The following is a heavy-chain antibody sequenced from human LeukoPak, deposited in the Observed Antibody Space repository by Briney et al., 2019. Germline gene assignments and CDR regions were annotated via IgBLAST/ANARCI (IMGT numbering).Heavy chain of an antibody. CDR3: AGGACLTTSCYHTYNWFDP. J-gene: IGHJ5*02. CDR2: INPNSGGT. D-gene: IGHD2-2*01. CDR1: GGTFSSYG. V-gene: IGHV1-2*02. Sequence: ASVKVPCKASGGTFSSYGCSWVRQAPGQGLEWMGWINPNSGGTNYAQKFQGRVTMTRDTSISTAYMELSRLRSNDTAVYYCAGGACLTTSCYHTYNWFDPWGQGTLVTVSS.